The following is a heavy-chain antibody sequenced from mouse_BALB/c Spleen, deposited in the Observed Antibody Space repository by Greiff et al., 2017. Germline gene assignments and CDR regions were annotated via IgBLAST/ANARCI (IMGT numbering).Heavy chain of an antibody. CDR2: IDPENGNT. Sequence: EVQLQESGAELVRPGALVKLSCKASGFNIKDYYMHWVKQRPEQGLEWIGWIDPENGNTIYDPKFQGKASITADTSSNTAYLQLSSLTSEDTAVYYCACYDRYFDYWGQGTTLTVSS. CDR3: ACYDRYFDY. J-gene: IGHJ2*01. D-gene: IGHD2-3*01. CDR1: GFNIKDYY. V-gene: IGHV14-1*02.